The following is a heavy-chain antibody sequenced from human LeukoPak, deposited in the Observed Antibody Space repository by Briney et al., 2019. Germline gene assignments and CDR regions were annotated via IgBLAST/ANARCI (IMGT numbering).Heavy chain of an antibody. Sequence: PGGSLRLSCAASGFTFSSYAMTWVRQAPGKGLEWVSAINSGGAGTHYADSVKGRSTISRDNSKNTVFLQMKSLRAEDTAVYYCASNKEVFYDSSGGYWGQGTLVTVSS. CDR3: ASNKEVFYDSSGGY. CDR1: GFTFSSYA. V-gene: IGHV3-23*01. CDR2: INSGGAGT. J-gene: IGHJ4*02. D-gene: IGHD3-22*01.